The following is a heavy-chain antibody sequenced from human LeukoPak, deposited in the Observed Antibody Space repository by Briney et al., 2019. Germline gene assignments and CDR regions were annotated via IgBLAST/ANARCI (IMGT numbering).Heavy chain of an antibody. Sequence: ASVKVSCKASGYTFTSYGISWVRQAPGQGLEWMGWISACNGNTNYAQKLQGRVTMTTDTSTSTAYMELRSLRSDDTAVYYCARDLVITFGGVTSFDYWGQGTLVTVSS. CDR2: ISACNGNT. D-gene: IGHD3-16*01. J-gene: IGHJ4*02. CDR1: GYTFTSYG. CDR3: ARDLVITFGGVTSFDY. V-gene: IGHV1-18*01.